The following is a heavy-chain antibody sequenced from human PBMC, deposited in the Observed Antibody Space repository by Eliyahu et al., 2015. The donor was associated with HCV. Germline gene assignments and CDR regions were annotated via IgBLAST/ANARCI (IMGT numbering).Heavy chain of an antibody. CDR1: GFTFRIAW. V-gene: IGHV3-15*01. Sequence: EEQLVDSGGGLVKPGGSLRLSCAASGFTFRIAWMSWVRQAPGKGLGWVGRIKSNNDGGTTDYAAPVKGRFTISRDDSTNTLYLQMNSLKTEDTAVYYCTREVDCSGGSCPSVWGQGTLVTVSS. D-gene: IGHD2-15*01. J-gene: IGHJ4*02. CDR2: IKSNNDGGTT. CDR3: TREVDCSGGSCPSV.